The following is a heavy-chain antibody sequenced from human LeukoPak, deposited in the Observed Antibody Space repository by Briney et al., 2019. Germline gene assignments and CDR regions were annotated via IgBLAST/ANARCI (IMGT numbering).Heavy chain of an antibody. CDR3: AKDLSSGYSYGFSH. J-gene: IGHJ4*02. CDR1: GFTFSSYA. D-gene: IGHD5-18*01. Sequence: GGSLRLSCAASGFTFSSYAMSWVRQAPGKGLEWVSAISGSGGSTYYADSVKGRFTISRDNSKDTLYLQMNSLRAEDTAVYYCAKDLSSGYSYGFSHWGQGTLVTVSS. V-gene: IGHV3-23*01. CDR2: ISGSGGST.